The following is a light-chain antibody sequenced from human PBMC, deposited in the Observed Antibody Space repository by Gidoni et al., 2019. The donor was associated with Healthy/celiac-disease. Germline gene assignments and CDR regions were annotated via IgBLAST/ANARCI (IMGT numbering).Light chain of an antibody. J-gene: IGKJ2*01. CDR3: QQYYSYPRT. CDR1: QGISSY. CDR2: AAS. V-gene: IGKV1-8*01. Sequence: AIRMTQSPSSLSASTGDRVTISCRASQGISSYLAWYQQKPGKAPKLLIYAASTLQRGVPSRFSGSGSGTDFTLTISCLQSEDVATYYCQQYYSYPRTFGQGTKLEIK.